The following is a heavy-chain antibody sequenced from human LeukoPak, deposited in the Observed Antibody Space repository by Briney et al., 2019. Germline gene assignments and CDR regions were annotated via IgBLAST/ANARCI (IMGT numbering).Heavy chain of an antibody. V-gene: IGHV4-39*01. Sequence: PSETLSLTCTVSGGSISSSSYYWGWIRQPPGKGLEWIGSIYYSGSTYYNPSLKSRVTISVDTSKNQFSLKLSSVTAADTAVYYCASGPGYCSSTSCPTDYWGQGTLVTVSS. CDR1: GGSISSSSYY. CDR3: ASGPGYCSSTSCPTDY. CDR2: IYYSGST. D-gene: IGHD2-2*01. J-gene: IGHJ4*02.